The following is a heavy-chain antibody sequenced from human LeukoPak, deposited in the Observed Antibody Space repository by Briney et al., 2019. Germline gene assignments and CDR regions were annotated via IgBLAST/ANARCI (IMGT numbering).Heavy chain of an antibody. CDR1: GGTFSSYA. V-gene: IGHV1-69*05. CDR2: IIPIFGTA. D-gene: IGHD1-26*01. Sequence: SVKVSCKASGGTFSSYAISWVRQAPGQGLEWMGGIIPIFGTANYAQKLQGRVTMTTDTSTSTAYMELRSLRSDDTAVYYCARVGRENWFDPWGQGTLVTVSS. CDR3: ARVGRENWFDP. J-gene: IGHJ5*02.